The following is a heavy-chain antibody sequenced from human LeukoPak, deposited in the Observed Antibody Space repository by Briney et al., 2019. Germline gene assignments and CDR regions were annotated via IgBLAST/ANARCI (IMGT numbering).Heavy chain of an antibody. J-gene: IGHJ2*01. V-gene: IGHV3-30*18. CDR2: ISYEGSNK. CDR3: AKPQGIAVAAYWYFDL. CDR1: GFTFSSYG. Sequence: GGSLRLSCAASGFTFSSYGMRWVRQAPGKGLEWVAVISYEGSNKYYADSVKGRFTICRDNSKNTLYLQMNSLRAEDTAVYYCAKPQGIAVAAYWYFDLWGRGTLVTVSS. D-gene: IGHD6-19*01.